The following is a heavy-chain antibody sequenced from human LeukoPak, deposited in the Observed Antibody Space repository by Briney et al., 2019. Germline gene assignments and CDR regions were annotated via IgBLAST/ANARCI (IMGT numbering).Heavy chain of an antibody. CDR1: GFTFSSHW. V-gene: IGHV3-74*01. J-gene: IGHJ4*02. Sequence: GGSLRLSCAASGFTFSSHWMHWVRQAPGKGLVWVSRIKDDGSHTNYADSVKGRFTISRDNAKNTLSLQINSLRAEDTAVYYCARGSGIITGIDEWGQGTLVTVSS. CDR2: IKDDGSHT. CDR3: ARGSGIITGIDE. D-gene: IGHD6-25*01.